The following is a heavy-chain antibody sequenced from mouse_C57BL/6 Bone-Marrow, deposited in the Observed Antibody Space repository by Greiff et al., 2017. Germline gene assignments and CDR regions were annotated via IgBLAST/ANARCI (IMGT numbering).Heavy chain of an antibody. D-gene: IGHD4-1*01. CDR3: ARSGLTDYYARDY. J-gene: IGHJ4*01. Sequence: QVQLQQSGAELARPGASVKMSCKASGYTFTSYTMHWVKQRPGQGLEWIGYITPSSGYTKYNQKFKDKATLTADKSSSTAYMQLNSLTSEDSAVYYCARSGLTDYYARDYWGQGTSVTVSS. CDR2: ITPSSGYT. CDR1: GYTFTSYT. V-gene: IGHV1-4*01.